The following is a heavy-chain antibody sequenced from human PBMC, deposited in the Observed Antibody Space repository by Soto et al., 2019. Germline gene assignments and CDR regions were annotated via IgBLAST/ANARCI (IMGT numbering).Heavy chain of an antibody. Sequence: PGGSLRLSCAASGFTFSSYSMNWVRQAPGKGLEWVSSISSSSSYIYYADSVKGRFTISRDNAKNSLYLQMNSLRAEDTAVYYCARDDYDILTGYWDYYYYYGMDVWGQGTTVTVSS. CDR2: ISSSSSYI. J-gene: IGHJ6*02. D-gene: IGHD3-9*01. CDR3: ARDDYDILTGYWDYYYYYGMDV. V-gene: IGHV3-21*01. CDR1: GFTFSSYS.